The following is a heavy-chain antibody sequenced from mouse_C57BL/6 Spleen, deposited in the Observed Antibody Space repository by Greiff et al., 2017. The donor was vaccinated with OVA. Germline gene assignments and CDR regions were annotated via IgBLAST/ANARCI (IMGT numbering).Heavy chain of an antibody. V-gene: IGHV3-6*01. Sequence: EVQRVESGPGLVKPSQSLSLTCSVTGYSITSGYYWNWLRQFPGNKLEWMGYISYDGSNNYNPSLKNRISITRDTSKNQFFLKLNSVTTEDTATYYCARDRDLSYWYFDVWGTGTTVTVSS. CDR2: ISYDGSN. J-gene: IGHJ1*03. CDR3: ARDRDLSYWYFDV. D-gene: IGHD3-1*01. CDR1: GYSITSGYY.